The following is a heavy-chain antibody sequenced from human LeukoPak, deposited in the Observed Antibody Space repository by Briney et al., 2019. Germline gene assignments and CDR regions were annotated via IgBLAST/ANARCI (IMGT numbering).Heavy chain of an antibody. CDR2: ISGSGGST. CDR3: AKDSNSGYCSGGSCYSGVNWFDP. D-gene: IGHD2-15*01. CDR1: GFTFSSYA. V-gene: IGHV3-23*01. Sequence: PGGSLRLSCAASGFTFSSYAMSWVRQAPGKGLEWVSAISGSGGSTYYADSVKGRFTISRDNSKNTLYLQMNSLRAEDTAVYYRAKDSNSGYCSGGSCYSGVNWFDPWGQGTLVTVSS. J-gene: IGHJ5*02.